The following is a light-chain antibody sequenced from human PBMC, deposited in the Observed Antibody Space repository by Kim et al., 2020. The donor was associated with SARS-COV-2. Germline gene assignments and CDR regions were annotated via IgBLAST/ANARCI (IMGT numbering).Light chain of an antibody. CDR3: QAWDSSTWV. Sequence: VSPGQTASITCSGDKLGDKYACWYQQKPGQAPVLVIYQDSKRPSGIPDRFSGSNSGNTATLTISGTQAMDEADYYCQAWDSSTWVFGGGTQLTVL. CDR2: QDS. V-gene: IGLV3-1*01. CDR1: KLGDKY. J-gene: IGLJ3*02.